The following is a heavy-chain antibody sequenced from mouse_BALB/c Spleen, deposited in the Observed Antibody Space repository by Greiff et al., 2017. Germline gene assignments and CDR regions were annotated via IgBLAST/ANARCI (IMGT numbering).Heavy chain of an antibody. Sequence: AASGFDFSRYWMSWVRQAPGKGLEWIGEINPDSSTINYTPSLKDKFIISRDNAKNTLYLQMSKVRSEDTALYYCARPGGSSHWYFDVWGAGTTVTVSS. V-gene: IGHV4-1*02. CDR3: ARPGGSSHWYFDV. CDR2: INPDSSTI. CDR1: GFDFSRYW. D-gene: IGHD1-1*01. J-gene: IGHJ1*01.